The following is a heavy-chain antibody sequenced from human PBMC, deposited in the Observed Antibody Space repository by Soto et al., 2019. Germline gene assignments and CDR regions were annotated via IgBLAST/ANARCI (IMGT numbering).Heavy chain of an antibody. D-gene: IGHD3-3*01. Sequence: GASVNVSCKASVFTSSGISWVRQAPGQRLEWMGWISTHNGNTIYAQKFQGRVIMTMDTSTTTVYMELRSLRPDDTAVYLCAREGILGLFDAYDLWGQGTMVTVSS. CDR2: ISTHNGNT. CDR1: VFTSSG. J-gene: IGHJ3*01. CDR3: AREGILGLFDAYDL. V-gene: IGHV1-18*04.